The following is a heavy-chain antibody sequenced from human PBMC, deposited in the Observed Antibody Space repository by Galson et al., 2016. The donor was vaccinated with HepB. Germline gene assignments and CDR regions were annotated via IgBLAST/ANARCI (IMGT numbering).Heavy chain of an antibody. D-gene: IGHD2-21*01. CDR1: GFTFNTYA. CDR2: ISYHGIHK. V-gene: IGHV3-30*04. CDR3: AREYCGGSSCYSGQGFDI. Sequence: SLRLSCAASGFTFNTYAMHWVRQAPGKGLEWVAVISYHGIHKYFADPVRGRFTISRDDSKNTMYLQMDNVRPEDTAVYYCAREYCGGSSCYSGQGFDIWGQGTMVTVSS. J-gene: IGHJ3*02.